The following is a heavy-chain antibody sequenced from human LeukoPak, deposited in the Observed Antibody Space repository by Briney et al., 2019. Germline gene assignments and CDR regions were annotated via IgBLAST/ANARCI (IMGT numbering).Heavy chain of an antibody. Sequence: ASVKVSCKASGYTFTSYGISWVRQAPGQGLEWMGWISAYNGNTNYAQKLQGRVTMTTDTSTSTAYMELRSLRSDDTAVYYCARESRFHYDFWSGYSPFDYWGQGTLVTVSS. V-gene: IGHV1-18*01. J-gene: IGHJ4*02. D-gene: IGHD3-3*01. CDR1: GYTFTSYG. CDR3: ARESRFHYDFWSGYSPFDY. CDR2: ISAYNGNT.